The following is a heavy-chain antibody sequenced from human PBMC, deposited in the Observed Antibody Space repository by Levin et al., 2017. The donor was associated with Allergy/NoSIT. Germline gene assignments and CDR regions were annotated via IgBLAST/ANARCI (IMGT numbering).Heavy chain of an antibody. CDR2: IMPDGSEK. J-gene: IGHJ2*01. CDR3: ASPGLNSDLTPDWYFDL. Sequence: GGSLRLSCAASGFSLSSYWMSWVRQAPGKGLEWVANIMPDGSEKYHVDSVKGRFTISRDNAKNSLYLQMNSLRVEDTAVYYCASPGLNSDLTPDWYFDLWGRGSLVTVSS. D-gene: IGHD3-9*01. CDR1: GFSLSSYW. V-gene: IGHV3-7*01.